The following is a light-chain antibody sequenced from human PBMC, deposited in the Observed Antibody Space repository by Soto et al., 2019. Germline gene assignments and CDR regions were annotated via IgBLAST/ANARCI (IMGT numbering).Light chain of an antibody. V-gene: IGKV1-39*01. CDR2: ATS. CDR1: QSITRY. Sequence: DFQMTQAPSSLSASGGDRVNITYRARQSITRYLNWYQQKPGKAPNLLIYATSNLQTGVPLRFSGSGFGTDFTLTINNLHPEDFATYYCHQSYSVPRTVGGGTKV. J-gene: IGKJ4*01. CDR3: HQSYSVPRT.